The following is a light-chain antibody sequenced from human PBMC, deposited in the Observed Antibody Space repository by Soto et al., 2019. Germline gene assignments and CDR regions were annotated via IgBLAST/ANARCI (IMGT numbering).Light chain of an antibody. Sequence: DNQMPQSPSTLSASVGASFTITGRASQSINTWLAWYQQKPGKAPKLLIYDTSTLKSGAPSRFSGSGSGTEFTLTINSLQPDDFATYYCQHYNSYSEAVGQGTKVDIK. CDR2: DTS. CDR3: QHYNSYSEA. V-gene: IGKV1-5*01. J-gene: IGKJ1*01. CDR1: QSINTW.